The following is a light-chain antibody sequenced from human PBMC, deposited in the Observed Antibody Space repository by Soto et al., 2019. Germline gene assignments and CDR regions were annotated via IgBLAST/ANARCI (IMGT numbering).Light chain of an antibody. CDR1: RNVGSK. CDR2: DAS. Sequence: ETVMTQSPATLSVSPGERATLSCRASRNVGSKLAWYQQKPGQAPRLLFSDASTRATGIPARFSGSGSGTEFTLTISSLQSEDFAVYYCQQYSDWKTFGQGTKLEIK. V-gene: IGKV3-15*01. J-gene: IGKJ2*01. CDR3: QQYSDWKT.